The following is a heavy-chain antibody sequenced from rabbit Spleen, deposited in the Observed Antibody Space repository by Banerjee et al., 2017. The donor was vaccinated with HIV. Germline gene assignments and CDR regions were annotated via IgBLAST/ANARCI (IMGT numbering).Heavy chain of an antibody. V-gene: IGHV1S45*01. CDR3: AREKSGDYGHDL. CDR1: GFSFSSSDW. Sequence: QEQLEESGGDLVKPEGSLTLTCTASGFSFSSSDWIYWVRQAPGKGLEWIGYIDPIFGSTYYSSWAKGRFTISKTSSTTVTLQMTSLTVAATATFFCAREKSGDYGHDLWGQVTLVTVS. D-gene: IGHD2-1*01. J-gene: IGHJ3*01. CDR2: IDPIFGST.